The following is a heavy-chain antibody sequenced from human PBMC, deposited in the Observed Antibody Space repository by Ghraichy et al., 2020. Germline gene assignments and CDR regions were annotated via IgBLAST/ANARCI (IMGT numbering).Heavy chain of an antibody. J-gene: IGHJ3*02. CDR2: IWNDGTTK. V-gene: IGHV3-33*01. CDR3: ARENSVAGTRAFDI. CDR1: EFTFSIYS. Sequence: GGSLRLSCAASEFTFSIYSMHWVRQAPSKGLEWMTVIWNDGTTKYYADSVKGRFAISRDNSKNTLYLQMNSLRAEDTAVYYCARENSVAGTRAFDIWGQGTMVTVSS. D-gene: IGHD6-19*01.